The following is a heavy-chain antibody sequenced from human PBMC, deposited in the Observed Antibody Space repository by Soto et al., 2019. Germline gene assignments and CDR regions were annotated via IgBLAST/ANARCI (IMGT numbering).Heavy chain of an antibody. CDR2: IYWDDDK. Sequence: SGATLVNPTQTLTLTCTFSGLSLSTTGVGVGWIRQPPGKALEWLALIYWDDDKRYSPSLKSRLTITKDTSKNQVVLTMTNMDPVDTATYYCVQSRCGGDCLQSYSSHSYYGLDVWGQGT. J-gene: IGHJ6*02. CDR3: VQSRCGGDCLQSYSSHSYYGLDV. D-gene: IGHD2-21*02. CDR1: GLSLSTTGVG. V-gene: IGHV2-5*02.